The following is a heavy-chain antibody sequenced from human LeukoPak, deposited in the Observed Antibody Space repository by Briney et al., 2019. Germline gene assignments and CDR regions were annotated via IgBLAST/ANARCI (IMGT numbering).Heavy chain of an antibody. D-gene: IGHD2-2*01. CDR1: GFTFSSYG. CDR2: IKQDGSEK. Sequence: PGGSVTLSCAASGFTFSSYGIRWVRHAPWKGLEWVANIKQDGSEKYYVDSVKGRFTISRDNAKNSLYLQMNSLRAEDTAVYYCAREGSTSALFDYWGQGTLVTVSS. CDR3: AREGSTSALFDY. J-gene: IGHJ4*02. V-gene: IGHV3-7*01.